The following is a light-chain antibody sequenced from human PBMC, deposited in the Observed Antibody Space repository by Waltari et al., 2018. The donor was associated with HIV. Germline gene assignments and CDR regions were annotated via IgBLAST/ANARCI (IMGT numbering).Light chain of an antibody. CDR1: SSDVGGYNY. V-gene: IGLV2-11*01. Sequence: QSALTQPRSVSGSPGQSVTISCTGTSSDVGGYNYVSWYQQNPGKAPKFIIYDVTKRPSGVPDRFSASKSGNTASLTISGLQAEDEADYYCCSYAGNYPVLFGGGTKLTVL. J-gene: IGLJ3*02. CDR3: CSYAGNYPVL. CDR2: DVT.